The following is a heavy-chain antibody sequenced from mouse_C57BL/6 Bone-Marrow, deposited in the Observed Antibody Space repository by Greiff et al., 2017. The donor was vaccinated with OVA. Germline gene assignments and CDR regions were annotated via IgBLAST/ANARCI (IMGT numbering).Heavy chain of an antibody. V-gene: IGHV14-4*01. D-gene: IGHD2-3*01. CDR3: TTDDGCYAMDY. J-gene: IGHJ4*01. CDR2: IDPENGDT. CDR1: GFNIKDDY. Sequence: VQLQQSGAELVRPGASVKLSCTASGFNIKDDYMHWVKQRPEQGLEWIGWIDPENGDTEYASKFQGKATITADTSSNTAYLQLSSLTSEYTAFYYFTTDDGCYAMDYWGPGPSVTVSS.